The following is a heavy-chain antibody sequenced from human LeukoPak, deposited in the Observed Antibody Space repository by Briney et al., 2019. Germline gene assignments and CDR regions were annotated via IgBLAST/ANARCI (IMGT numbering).Heavy chain of an antibody. V-gene: IGHV1-46*01. CDR3: AREFESGVRRNYGMDV. CDR2: INPSGGST. J-gene: IGHJ6*02. D-gene: IGHD3-10*01. CDR1: GYTFTSYY. Sequence: RASVKVSCRASGYTFTSYYMHWVRQAPGQGLEWMGIINPSGGSTSYAQKFQGRVTMTRDTSTSTVYMELSSLRSEDTAVYYCAREFESGVRRNYGMDVWGQGTTVTVS.